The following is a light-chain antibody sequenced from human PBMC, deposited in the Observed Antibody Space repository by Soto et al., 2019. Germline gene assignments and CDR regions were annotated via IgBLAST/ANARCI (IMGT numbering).Light chain of an antibody. CDR3: CSYAGSYTVV. V-gene: IGLV2-11*01. CDR2: EVS. J-gene: IGLJ2*01. CDR1: SSDVATYNY. Sequence: QSVLTQPASVSGSPGQSITISCTGTSSDVATYNYVSWYQQHPGKAPKLMIYEVSKRPSGVPDRFSGSKSGNTASLTISGLQAEDEADYYCCSYAGSYTVVFGGGTKVTVL.